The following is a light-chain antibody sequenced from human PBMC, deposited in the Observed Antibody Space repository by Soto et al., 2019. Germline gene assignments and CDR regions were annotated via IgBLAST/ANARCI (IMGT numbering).Light chain of an antibody. V-gene: IGKV1-39*01. CDR1: QSITSY. J-gene: IGKJ1*01. Sequence: DIQLTQSPASLSASVGDTVTITCRASQSITSYLNWYQQKPGKAPKLLIYAASSLQSGVPSRFSGSGSGTDFTLTISSLQPEDFATYYCQQSYSTLWTFGQGTKVDI. CDR3: QQSYSTLWT. CDR2: AAS.